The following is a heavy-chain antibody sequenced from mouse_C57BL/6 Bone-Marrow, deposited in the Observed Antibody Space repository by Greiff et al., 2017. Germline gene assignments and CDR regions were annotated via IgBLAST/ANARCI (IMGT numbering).Heavy chain of an antibody. CDR3: ARQYGYFWYFDV. D-gene: IGHD2-2*01. J-gene: IGHJ1*03. V-gene: IGHV5-6*01. Sequence: DVQLVESGGDLVKPGGSLKLSCAASGFTFSSYGMSWVRQTPDKRLEWVATISSGGSYTYYPDSVKGRFTISRDNAKNTLYLQMSSLNSEDTAMYYCARQYGYFWYFDVWGTGTTVTVSS. CDR1: GFTFSSYG. CDR2: ISSGGSYT.